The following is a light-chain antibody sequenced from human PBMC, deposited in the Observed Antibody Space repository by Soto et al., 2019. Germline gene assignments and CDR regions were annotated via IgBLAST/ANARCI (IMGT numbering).Light chain of an antibody. V-gene: IGKV1-5*03. CDR1: QILSNH. Sequence: DIQMTQTPSSLSASVEDRVIINCRASQILSNHLNWYQQKPGKAPKLLIDKASTLKSVVPSRFSGSGSGTEFTLIISSLQPADFATSYCQQNKSYLTFGPGTKVDIK. CDR3: QQNKSYLT. CDR2: KAS. J-gene: IGKJ3*01.